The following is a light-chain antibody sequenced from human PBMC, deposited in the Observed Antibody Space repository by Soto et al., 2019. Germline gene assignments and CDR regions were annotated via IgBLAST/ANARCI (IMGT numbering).Light chain of an antibody. V-gene: IGKV1-17*01. CDR2: ASS. J-gene: IGKJ1*01. Sequence: DLPMTQSPSSLSASVGDRVTITCRASQDIRNDLVWYHQKPGKAPKCMIYASSSLPSGVPSRFSGSGSGTEFTLTISSLQPEDFTTFYCLQHNSYPWTFGQGTKVEIK. CDR3: LQHNSYPWT. CDR1: QDIRND.